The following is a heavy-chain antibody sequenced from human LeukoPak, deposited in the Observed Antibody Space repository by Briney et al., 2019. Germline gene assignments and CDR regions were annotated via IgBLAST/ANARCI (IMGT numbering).Heavy chain of an antibody. CDR1: GFTLDDYA. V-gene: IGHV3-9*01. D-gene: IGHD1-26*01. Sequence: GGSLRLSCAASGFTLDDYAMHWVRQAPGKGLEWVSGISWNSGSIGYADSVKGRFTISRDNAKNSLYLQMNSLRAEDTALYYCAKEAHSGSYYGTFDYWGQGTLVTVSS. CDR3: AKEAHSGSYYGTFDY. J-gene: IGHJ4*02. CDR2: ISWNSGSI.